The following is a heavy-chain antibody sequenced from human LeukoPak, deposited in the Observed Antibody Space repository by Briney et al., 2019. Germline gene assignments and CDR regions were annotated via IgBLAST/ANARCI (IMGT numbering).Heavy chain of an antibody. D-gene: IGHD3-10*01. Sequence: PSETLSLTCTVSGGSISSYYWSWIRQPPGKGLEWIGYLYYSGSTNYNPSLKSRVTISVDTSKNQFSLKLSSVTAADTAVYYCATGVMYGSGSYPYYYYGMDVWGQGTTVTVSS. CDR3: ATGVMYGSGSYPYYYYGMDV. CDR1: GGSISSYY. J-gene: IGHJ6*02. V-gene: IGHV4-59*01. CDR2: LYYSGST.